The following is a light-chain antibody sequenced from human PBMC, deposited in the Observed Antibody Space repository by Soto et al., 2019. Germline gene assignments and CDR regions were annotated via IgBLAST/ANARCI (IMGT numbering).Light chain of an antibody. V-gene: IGLV2-14*03. CDR3: SSYTTSNTRQLV. CDR1: SSDVGGYNY. J-gene: IGLJ1*01. CDR2: DVS. Sequence: ALTQPASVSGSPGQSITISCTGTSSDVGGYNYVSWYQHHPGKAPKLLIYDVSNRPSGVSNRFSGSKSDNTASLTISGLQPEDEADYYCSSYTTSNTRQLVFGTGTKVTVL.